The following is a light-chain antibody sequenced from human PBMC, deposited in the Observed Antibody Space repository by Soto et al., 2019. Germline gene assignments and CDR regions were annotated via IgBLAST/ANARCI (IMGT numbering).Light chain of an antibody. CDR3: QQYNKWPRT. V-gene: IGKV3-15*01. Sequence: EIVMMHSPATLSVSPGESVTLSCRASQLFSSNLAWYQHKPGQAPRLLIYGVSTRDTGVPDRFSGSASGTEFTLTISSLQSEDFAVYYCQQYNKWPRTFGQGTRLEIK. J-gene: IGKJ5*01. CDR2: GVS. CDR1: QLFSSN.